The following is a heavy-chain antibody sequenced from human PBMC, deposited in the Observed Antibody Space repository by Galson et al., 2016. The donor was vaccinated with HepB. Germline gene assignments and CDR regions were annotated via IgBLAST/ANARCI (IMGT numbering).Heavy chain of an antibody. V-gene: IGHV3-23*01. Sequence: SLRLSCAASGFVFSNFGLSWVRQAPGKGLEWVASISTRRTTYYSDSVQGRFTISRDNSNNTLYLQMNGLRAEDKAVYYCAKERLVRRIFDHWGQGTLLPVSS. D-gene: IGHD1-1*01. CDR1: GFVFSNFG. CDR2: ISTRRTT. J-gene: IGHJ4*02. CDR3: AKERLVRRIFDH.